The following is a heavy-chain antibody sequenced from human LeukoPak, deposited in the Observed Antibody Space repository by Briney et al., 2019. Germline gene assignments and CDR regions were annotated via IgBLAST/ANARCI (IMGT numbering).Heavy chain of an antibody. Sequence: GGSLRLSCAASGFTFSSYGMHWVRQAPGKGLEGVAFIRYDGSNKYYADSVKGRFTISRDNSKNTLYLQMNSLIAEDTTVYYCAKERYGSAPDYWGQGTLVTVSS. CDR2: IRYDGSNK. CDR3: AKERYGSAPDY. D-gene: IGHD3-10*01. J-gene: IGHJ4*02. V-gene: IGHV3-30*02. CDR1: GFTFSSYG.